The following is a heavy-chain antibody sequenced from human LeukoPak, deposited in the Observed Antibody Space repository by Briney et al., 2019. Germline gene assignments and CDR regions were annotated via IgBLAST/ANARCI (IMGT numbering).Heavy chain of an antibody. CDR3: ARDVDGYNALDY. CDR1: GGAISRYY. D-gene: IGHD5-24*01. V-gene: IGHV4-59*01. J-gene: IGHJ4*02. CDR2: IYYSGST. Sequence: SETLYLTCTASGGAISRYYWSWIRQPPGKGLEWIGYIYYSGSTNYNPSLKSRGTISVDKSKNQFSLKLSSVTAADTAVYYCARDVDGYNALDYWGQGTLVTVSS.